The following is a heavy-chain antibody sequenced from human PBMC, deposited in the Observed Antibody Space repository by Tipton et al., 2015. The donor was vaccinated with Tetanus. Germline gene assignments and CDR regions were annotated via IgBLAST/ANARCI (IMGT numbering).Heavy chain of an antibody. CDR1: GFTFSSQW. J-gene: IGHJ4*02. V-gene: IGHV3-7*03. CDR2: IKQDGTDY. D-gene: IGHD4-23*01. CDR3: GKQNGGRWVVDH. Sequence: SLRLSCAASGFTFSSQWMSWVRQAPGKGLEWVANIKQDGTDYHYVDSVKGRFTISRDNAKNSLYLQMNSLSADDTAVYYCGKQNGGRWVVDHWGQGTLVTVSS.